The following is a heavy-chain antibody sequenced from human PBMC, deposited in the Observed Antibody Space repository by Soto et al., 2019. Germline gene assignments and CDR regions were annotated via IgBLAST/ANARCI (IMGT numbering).Heavy chain of an antibody. V-gene: IGHV4-39*01. CDR2: IYYSGST. CDR3: ARYSGYDVSFDP. D-gene: IGHD5-12*01. Sequence: QLQLQESGPGLVKPSETLSLTCTVSGGSISSSSYYWGWIRQPPGKGLEWIGCIYYSGSTYYNPSLKSRFTISVDTSKTQFYLNLRFVTAADTAVYYCARYSGYDVSFDPWGQGTLVTVSS. CDR1: GGSISSSSYY. J-gene: IGHJ5*02.